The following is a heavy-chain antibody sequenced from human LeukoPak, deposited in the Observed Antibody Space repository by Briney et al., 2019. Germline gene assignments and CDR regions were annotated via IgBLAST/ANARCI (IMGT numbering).Heavy chain of an antibody. CDR2: IYSGGNT. V-gene: IGHV3-66*01. J-gene: IGHJ3*02. D-gene: IGHD2-8*01. Sequence: QPGGSLRLSCAASGITINSNYMSWVRQAPGKGLEWVSVIYSGGNTYYADSVKGRFTISRDDAKKSLYLQINTLRAEDTAVYYCARESMVEGDAFDIWGQGTMVTVSS. CDR1: GITINSNY. CDR3: ARESMVEGDAFDI.